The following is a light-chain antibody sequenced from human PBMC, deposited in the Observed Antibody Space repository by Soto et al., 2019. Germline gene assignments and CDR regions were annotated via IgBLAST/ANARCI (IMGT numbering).Light chain of an antibody. J-gene: IGLJ2*01. CDR1: SGSIASSS. CDR2: EDN. Sequence: NFMLTQPHSVSESPGKTVTISCTRSSGSIASSSVQWYQQRPGCAPTTVIYEDNQRPSGVPDRFSGSIDTSSNSASLTISGLKTEDEADYYCQSYDSSSPVVFGGGTKLTVL. CDR3: QSYDSSSPVV. V-gene: IGLV6-57*04.